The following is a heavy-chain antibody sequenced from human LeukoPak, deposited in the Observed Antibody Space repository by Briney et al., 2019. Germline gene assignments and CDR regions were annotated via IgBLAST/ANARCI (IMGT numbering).Heavy chain of an antibody. CDR2: ITNGGTT. D-gene: IGHD4-17*01. CDR3: TKDLSALQWAGDETTVTEGY. J-gene: IGHJ4*02. CDR1: GFTFSSYA. Sequence: PGGSLRLSCTASGFTFSSYAMNWVRQAPGKGLDWVSVITNGGTTYYSDSLKGRFTISRDNSTSTMFLQMNSLRAEDTAIYYCTKDLSALQWAGDETTVTEGYWGQGTLVTVSS. V-gene: IGHV3-23*01.